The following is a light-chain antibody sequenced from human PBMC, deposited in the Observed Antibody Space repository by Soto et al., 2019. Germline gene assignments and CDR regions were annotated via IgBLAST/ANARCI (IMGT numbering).Light chain of an antibody. J-gene: IGLJ1*01. Sequence: QSALTQPASVSGSPGPSITISCTGTTSDVDGYNFGSWYQLHPGKSPQLMVFEVSNRPSGVSNRFSVSKSGNTAFLTISGLQAEDEAAYYCSSYARSGTRVFGPGTKLTVL. CDR3: SSYARSGTRV. CDR1: TSDVDGYNF. V-gene: IGLV2-14*01. CDR2: EVS.